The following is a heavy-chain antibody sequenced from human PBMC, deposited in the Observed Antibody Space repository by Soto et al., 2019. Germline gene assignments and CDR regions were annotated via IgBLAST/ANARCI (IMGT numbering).Heavy chain of an antibody. CDR3: ARLIVALGNWFDP. CDR1: GGSISSGGYT. CDR2: IYHSGST. V-gene: IGHV4-30-2*01. D-gene: IGHD5-12*01. J-gene: IGHJ5*02. Sequence: PSETLSLTCAVSGGSISSGGYTWSWLRQRPGQGLEWIGYIYHSGSTYYNPSLKSRVTISVDRSKNQFSLKLSSVTAADTAVYYCARLIVALGNWFDPWGQGTLVTVSS.